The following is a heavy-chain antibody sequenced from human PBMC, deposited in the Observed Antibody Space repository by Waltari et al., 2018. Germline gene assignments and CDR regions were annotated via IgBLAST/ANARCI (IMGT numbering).Heavy chain of an antibody. D-gene: IGHD3-22*01. CDR2: ISYDGSNK. Sequence: QVQLVESGGGVVQPGRSLRLSCAASGSTFSSYAMHWVRQAPGKGLEWVAVISYDGSNKYYADSVKGRFTISRDNSKNTLYLQMNSLRAEDTAVYYCARDYYDSSGHPSDLGYWGQGTLVTVSS. J-gene: IGHJ4*02. V-gene: IGHV3-30*01. CDR3: ARDYYDSSGHPSDLGY. CDR1: GSTFSSYA.